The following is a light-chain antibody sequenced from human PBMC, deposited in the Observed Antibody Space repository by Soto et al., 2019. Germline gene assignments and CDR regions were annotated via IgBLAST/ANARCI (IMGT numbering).Light chain of an antibody. CDR1: QSVSSY. V-gene: IGKV3-11*01. Sequence: EIVLTQSPATRSLSPGERATLSCRASQSVSSYLAWYQQKPGQAPRLLIYDASNRATGIPARFSGSGSGTDFTLTISSLEPEDFAVYYCQRELTFGGGTKVEIK. CDR3: QRELT. J-gene: IGKJ4*01. CDR2: DAS.